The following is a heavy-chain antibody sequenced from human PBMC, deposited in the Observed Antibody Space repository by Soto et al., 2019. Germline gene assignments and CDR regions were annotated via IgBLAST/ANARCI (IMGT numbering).Heavy chain of an antibody. Sequence: QVQLQESGPGLVKPSQTLSLTCTVSGACISSSAYYWSWVRQPPGKGLEWIGYIFHSGSAYYNPSLKSRVTISVDTSNNQFSLKLTSVTAADTAVFYRARYTFGHDREYHYAMDVWGQGTTVTVSS. CDR1: GACISSSAYY. CDR2: IFHSGSA. CDR3: ARYTFGHDREYHYAMDV. J-gene: IGHJ6*02. V-gene: IGHV4-30-4*01. D-gene: IGHD3-10*02.